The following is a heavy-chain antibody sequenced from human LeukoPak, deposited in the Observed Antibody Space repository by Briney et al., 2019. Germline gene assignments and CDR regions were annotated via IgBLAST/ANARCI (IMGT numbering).Heavy chain of an antibody. Sequence: ASVKVSCKASGDTFTSYYMHWVRQAPGQGLEWMGIINPSGGSTSYAQKFQGRATMTRDMSTSTVYMELSSLRSEDTAVYYCARDSSGFGGDYWGQGTLVTVSS. J-gene: IGHJ4*02. CDR2: INPSGGST. V-gene: IGHV1-46*01. CDR1: GDTFTSYY. D-gene: IGHD3-22*01. CDR3: ARDSSGFGGDY.